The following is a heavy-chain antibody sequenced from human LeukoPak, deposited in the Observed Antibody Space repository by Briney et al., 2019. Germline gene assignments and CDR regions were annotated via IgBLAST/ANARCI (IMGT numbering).Heavy chain of an antibody. CDR1: GFTFSSYA. J-gene: IGHJ4*02. CDR3: ARDLAYYDFWSGYKRIDY. Sequence: PGGSLRLSCAASGFTFSSYAMHWVREAPGKGLEWGAVISYEGSNKYYADSVKGRLTISRDNSKNTLYLQMNSLRAEDTAVYYCARDLAYYDFWSGYKRIDYWGQGTLVTVSS. CDR2: ISYEGSNK. D-gene: IGHD3-3*01. V-gene: IGHV3-30-3*01.